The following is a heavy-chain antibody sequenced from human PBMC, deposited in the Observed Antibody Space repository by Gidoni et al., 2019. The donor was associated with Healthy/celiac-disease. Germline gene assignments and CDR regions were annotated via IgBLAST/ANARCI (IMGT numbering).Heavy chain of an antibody. D-gene: IGHD3-10*01. Sequence: QLQLQDSGPGLVKPSATLSLTCTVPGGSISSRSYYWGWSRQPPGTGLAWIGSIAYCGSTYYNPSLKSRVTISVDTSKNQFSLKLSSVTAADTAVYYCASFTDRYGGAFDIWSQGTMVTVSS. J-gene: IGHJ3*02. CDR2: IAYCGST. CDR1: GGSISSRSYY. V-gene: IGHV4-39*01. CDR3: ASFTDRYGGAFDI.